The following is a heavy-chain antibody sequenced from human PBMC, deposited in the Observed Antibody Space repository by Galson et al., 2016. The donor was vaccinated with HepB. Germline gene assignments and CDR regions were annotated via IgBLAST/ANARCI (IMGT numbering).Heavy chain of an antibody. J-gene: IGHJ3*02. CDR3: AKDSGAYYYDSSGHRRNAFDI. V-gene: IGHV3-9*02. D-gene: IGHD3-22*01. Sequence: SLRLSCAASGFTSDHYAMHWVRQAPGKGLEWVSGIRWNSGNIGYADSVKGRFTISRDHAKNSLYLQMNSLRAEDTALYYCAKDSGAYYYDSSGHRRNAFDIWGQGTVVTVSS. CDR2: IRWNSGNI. CDR1: GFTSDHYA.